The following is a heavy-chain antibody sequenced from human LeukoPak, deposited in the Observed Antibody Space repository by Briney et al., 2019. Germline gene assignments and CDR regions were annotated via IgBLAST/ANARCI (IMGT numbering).Heavy chain of an antibody. CDR3: ARVFFATGDY. D-gene: IGHD3-10*01. Sequence: ASAKVSCKASGYTFTGYYMHWVRQAPGQGLEWMGWINPNSGGANYAQKFQGRVTMTRDTSISTAYMELSRLRSDDTAVYYCARVFFATGDYWGQGTLVTVSS. V-gene: IGHV1-2*02. CDR2: INPNSGGA. CDR1: GYTFTGYY. J-gene: IGHJ4*02.